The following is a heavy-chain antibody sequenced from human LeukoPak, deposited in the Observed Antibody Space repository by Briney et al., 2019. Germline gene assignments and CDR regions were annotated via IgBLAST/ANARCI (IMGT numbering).Heavy chain of an antibody. CDR2: INSDGSST. V-gene: IGHV3-74*01. CDR1: GFTFSSYW. CDR3: ARVLSGSWDWFDP. Sequence: GGSLRLSCAASGFTFSSYWMHWVRHAPGKGLVWVSRINSDGSSTSYADSVKGRFTISRDNAKNTLYLQMNSLRGEDTAVYYCARVLSGSWDWFDPWGQGTLVTVSS. J-gene: IGHJ5*02. D-gene: IGHD3-22*01.